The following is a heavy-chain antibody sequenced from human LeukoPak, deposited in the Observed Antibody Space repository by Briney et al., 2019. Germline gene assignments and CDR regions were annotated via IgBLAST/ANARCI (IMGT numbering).Heavy chain of an antibody. Sequence: PSETLSLTCTSSGGSISSYYWSWIRQPPGKGLEWIGYIYYSGSTNYNPSLKSRVTISVDTSKNQFSLKLSSVTAADTAVYYCARQSWSAMIVVVTPGAFDIWGQGTMVTVSS. J-gene: IGHJ3*02. CDR1: GGSISSYY. CDR3: ARQSWSAMIVVVTPGAFDI. D-gene: IGHD3-22*01. V-gene: IGHV4-59*08. CDR2: IYYSGST.